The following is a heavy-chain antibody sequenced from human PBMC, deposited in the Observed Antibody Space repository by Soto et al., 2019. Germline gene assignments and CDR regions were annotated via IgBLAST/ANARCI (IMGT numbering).Heavy chain of an antibody. V-gene: IGHV4-31*03. J-gene: IGHJ5*02. Sequence: PSETLSLTCTVSGGSISSGGYYWSWIRQHPGKGLEWIGYIYYSGSTYYNPSLKSRVTISVDTSKNQFSLKLSSVTAADTAVYYCARGRYCSGGSCYPNWFDPWGQGTLVTVSS. CDR3: ARGRYCSGGSCYPNWFDP. D-gene: IGHD2-15*01. CDR1: GGSISSGGYY. CDR2: IYYSGST.